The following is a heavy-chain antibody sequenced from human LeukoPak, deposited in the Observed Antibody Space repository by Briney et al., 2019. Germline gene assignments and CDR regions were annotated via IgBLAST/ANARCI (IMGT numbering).Heavy chain of an antibody. CDR1: GFTFSNYW. Sequence: GGSLRLSCAAAGFTFSNYWMSWVRQAPGKGLEWVANIKQDGSEIYYVDSVKGRFTISRDNAKNSLSLQIRSLTAEDTAMYYCARGGAPGFYFDFWGQGTLVTVSS. V-gene: IGHV3-7*01. J-gene: IGHJ4*02. CDR3: ARGGAPGFYFDF. CDR2: IKQDGSEI. D-gene: IGHD4/OR15-4a*01.